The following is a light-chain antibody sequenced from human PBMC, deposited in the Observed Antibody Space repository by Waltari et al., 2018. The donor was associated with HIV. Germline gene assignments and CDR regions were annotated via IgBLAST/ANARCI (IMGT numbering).Light chain of an antibody. CDR1: QSISSW. Sequence: DIHMTQSPSTLSASVGDRVTITCRASQSISSWLAWYQQKPWKAPKLLIYKASSLESGVPSRFSGSGSGTEFTLTISSLQPDDFATYYCQQYNSYPWTFGQGTKVEIK. CDR2: KAS. CDR3: QQYNSYPWT. J-gene: IGKJ1*01. V-gene: IGKV1-5*03.